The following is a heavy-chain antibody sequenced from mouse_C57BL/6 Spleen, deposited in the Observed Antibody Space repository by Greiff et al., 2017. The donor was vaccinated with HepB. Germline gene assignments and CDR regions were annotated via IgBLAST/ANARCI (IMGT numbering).Heavy chain of an antibody. D-gene: IGHD1-1*01. V-gene: IGHV5-17*01. Sequence: EVKLVESGGGLVKPGGSLKLSCAASGFTFSDYGMHWVRQAPEKGLEWVAYISSGSSTIYYADTVKGRFTISRDNAKNTLFLQMTSLRSEDTAMYYCANPNRSPYYYYGSSYAMDYWGQGTSVTVSS. CDR2: ISSGSSTI. CDR3: ANPNRSPYYYYGSSYAMDY. J-gene: IGHJ4*01. CDR1: GFTFSDYG.